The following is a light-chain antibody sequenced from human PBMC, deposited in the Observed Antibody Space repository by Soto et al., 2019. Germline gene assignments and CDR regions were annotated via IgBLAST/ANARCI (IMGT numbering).Light chain of an antibody. CDR1: QSLSSNY. CDR2: GAS. J-gene: IGKJ2*01. CDR3: QQYSSSPYI. Sequence: EIVLTQSPGTLSLSPGERATLSCRASQSLSSNYLAWYQQRPGQAPRLLIYGASSRATGIPDRFSGSGSGTDFTLTISRLEPEDFAVYYCQQYSSSPYIFGQGTNLEI. V-gene: IGKV3-20*01.